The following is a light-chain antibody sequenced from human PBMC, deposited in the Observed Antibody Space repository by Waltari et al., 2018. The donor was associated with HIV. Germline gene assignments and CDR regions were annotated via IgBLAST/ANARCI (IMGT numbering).Light chain of an antibody. CDR1: SSNIGAGFD. CDR2: DNT. J-gene: IGLJ1*01. V-gene: IGLV1-40*01. CDR3: QSFDSSLSGYV. Sequence: QSVLTQPPSVSGAPGQRVTISCTGSSSNIGAGFDVHWYQQLPGTAPKLLIYDNTTRPSGVPDLFAGSRSGSSASLAITGLQAEDEADYYCQSFDSSLSGYVFGTGTKVTVL.